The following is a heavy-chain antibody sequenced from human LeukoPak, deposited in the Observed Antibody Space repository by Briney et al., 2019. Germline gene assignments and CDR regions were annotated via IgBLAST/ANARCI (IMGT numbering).Heavy chain of an antibody. CDR1: GFTFSSYW. CDR2: IKQDGSEK. J-gene: IGHJ6*03. Sequence: GGSLRLSCAASGFTFSSYWMSWVHQAPGKGLEWVANIKQDGSEKYYVDSVKGRFTISRDNAKNSLYLQMNSLRAEDTAVYYCARSESMGTAMTYYMDVWGKGTTVTVSS. D-gene: IGHD5-18*01. CDR3: ARSESMGTAMTYYMDV. V-gene: IGHV3-7*01.